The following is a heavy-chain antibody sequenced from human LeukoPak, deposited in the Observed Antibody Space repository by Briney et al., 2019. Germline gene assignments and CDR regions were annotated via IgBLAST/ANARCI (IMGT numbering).Heavy chain of an antibody. D-gene: IGHD2-2*01. J-gene: IGHJ6*02. V-gene: IGHV3-23*01. CDR2: ISDNGGET. CDR3: ANSALGYCSSASCRYGMDV. Sequence: GGSLRLSCAASGFTFTDYAMSWVRQAPEKGLEWISTISDNGGETYYADSVKGRFAISRDNSKNTLFLQMNSLRAEDSAVYYCANSALGYCSSASCRYGMDVWGQGTTVTVSS. CDR1: GFTFTDYA.